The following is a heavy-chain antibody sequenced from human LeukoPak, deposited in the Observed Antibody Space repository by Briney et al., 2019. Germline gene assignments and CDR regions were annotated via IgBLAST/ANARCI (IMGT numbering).Heavy chain of an antibody. Sequence: SETLSLTCTVSGGSIRSSYWSWIRQPPGKGLEWIGYLFYNGNTNYNSSLKSRVTISVDTSKNQFYLKLNSLTAADTAVYFCARDQGCGDWYFDLWGRGTLVTVSS. CDR1: GGSIRSSY. D-gene: IGHD2-15*01. V-gene: IGHV4-59*01. J-gene: IGHJ2*01. CDR2: LFYNGNT. CDR3: ARDQGCGDWYFDL.